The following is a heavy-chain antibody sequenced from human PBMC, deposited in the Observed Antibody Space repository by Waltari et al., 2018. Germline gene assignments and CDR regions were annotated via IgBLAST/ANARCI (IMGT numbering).Heavy chain of an antibody. Sequence: QVQLQQWGAGLLKPSETLSLTCAVYGGSFSGYYWSWIRQPPGKGLEWIGEINHSGSTNYNPSLKSRVTISVDTSKNQFSLKLSSVTAADTAVYYCAIVGATTVLGFDYWGQGTLVTVSS. CDR1: GGSFSGYY. CDR3: AIVGATTVLGFDY. CDR2: INHSGST. V-gene: IGHV4-34*01. D-gene: IGHD1-26*01. J-gene: IGHJ4*02.